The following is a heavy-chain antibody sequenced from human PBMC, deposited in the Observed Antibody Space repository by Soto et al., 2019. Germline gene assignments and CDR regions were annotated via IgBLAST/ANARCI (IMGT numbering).Heavy chain of an antibody. J-gene: IGHJ4*02. V-gene: IGHV1-18*01. CDR1: GYTFTSYG. CDR3: ARDRIDCSGGSCYHYFDY. Sequence: QVQLVQSGAEVKKPGASVKVSCKASGYTFTSYGIGWVRQAPGQGLEWMGWISAYNGNTNYAQKLQGRVTMTTDTSTSTAYMELRSLRSDDTAVYYCARDRIDCSGGSCYHYFDYWGQGTLVTVSS. D-gene: IGHD2-15*01. CDR2: ISAYNGNT.